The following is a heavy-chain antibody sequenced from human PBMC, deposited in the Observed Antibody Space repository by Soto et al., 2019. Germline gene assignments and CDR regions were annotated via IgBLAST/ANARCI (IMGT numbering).Heavy chain of an antibody. CDR3: ARDMIGDILPTYHKVYYYAMDV. Sequence: EVQLVESGGGLVQPGRSLRLSCAASGFIFDDYAMHWVRQAPGKGLEWVSGISWDSGSIIYADSVKGRFIISRDNANNSLYLQMNSLRAEDTALYYCARDMIGDILPTYHKVYYYAMDVWGQGTTVTVSS. CDR1: GFIFDDYA. CDR2: ISWDSGSI. J-gene: IGHJ6*02. D-gene: IGHD3-9*01. V-gene: IGHV3-9*01.